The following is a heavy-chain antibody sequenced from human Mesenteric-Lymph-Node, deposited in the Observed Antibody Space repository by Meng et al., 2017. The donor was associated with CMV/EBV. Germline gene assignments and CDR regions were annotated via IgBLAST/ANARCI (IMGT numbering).Heavy chain of an antibody. Sequence: GGSLRLSCTASGIMFTTYAVTWVRQAPGKGLVWVSHINPEGSYTNYADSVKGRFTVSRDNAKNTMYLQMNSLRAEDTAVYYCVRHLADWGQGTLVTVSS. V-gene: IGHV3-74*01. CDR1: GIMFTTYA. J-gene: IGHJ4*02. CDR3: VRHLAD. CDR2: INPEGSYT.